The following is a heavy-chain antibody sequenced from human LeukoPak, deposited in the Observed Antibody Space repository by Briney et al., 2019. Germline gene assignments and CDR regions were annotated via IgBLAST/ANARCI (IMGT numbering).Heavy chain of an antibody. CDR2: INPNSGGT. J-gene: IGHJ3*02. CDR3: AREYGSITIVI. CDR1: GYTFIDYY. D-gene: IGHD3-10*01. Sequence: GASVKVSCKASGYTFIDYYMHWVRQAPGQGLEWMGSINPNSGGTNYAQKFQGRVTMTRDTSISTAYMELSRLRSDDTAVYYCAREYGSITIVIWGQGTMVTVSS. V-gene: IGHV1-2*02.